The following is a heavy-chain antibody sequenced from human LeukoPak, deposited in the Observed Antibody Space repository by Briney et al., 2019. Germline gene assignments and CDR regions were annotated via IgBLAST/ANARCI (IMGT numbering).Heavy chain of an antibody. CDR3: TRGGSAYSSSWSTFDY. J-gene: IGHJ4*02. CDR1: GFTFSSYW. D-gene: IGHD6-13*01. Sequence: PGGSLRLSCAASGFTFSSYWIHWVRQAPGKGLVWVSRINGDGSSTSYADSVKGRFTISRDNAKNTLYLQMNSLRAEDTAIYYCTRGGSAYSSSWSTFDYWGQGALVTVSS. V-gene: IGHV3-74*01. CDR2: INGDGSST.